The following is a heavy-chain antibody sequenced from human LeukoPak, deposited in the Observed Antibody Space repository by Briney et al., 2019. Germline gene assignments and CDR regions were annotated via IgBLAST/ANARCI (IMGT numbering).Heavy chain of an antibody. CDR2: ISSSTSYI. CDR1: GFSFRSYG. V-gene: IGHV3-21*01. D-gene: IGHD3-10*01. Sequence: PGRSLRLSCAASGFSFRSYGMHWVRQAPGKGLEWVSSISSSTSYIYYADSVKGRFTISRDNAKNSLYLLMNSLRVEDTAVYYCARDDYDSGTRLFDYWGQGTLVTVSS. CDR3: ARDDYDSGTRLFDY. J-gene: IGHJ4*02.